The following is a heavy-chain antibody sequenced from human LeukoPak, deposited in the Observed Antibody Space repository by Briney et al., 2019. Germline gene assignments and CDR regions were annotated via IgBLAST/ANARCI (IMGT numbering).Heavy chain of an antibody. J-gene: IGHJ4*02. CDR1: GFTFSSYA. D-gene: IGHD2-21*01. Sequence: GGSLRLSCAASGFTFSSYAMSWVRQAPGKGLEWVSAISGSGGSGFYADSVKGRFTISRDNSKNTLYLQMNSLRADDTAVYYCAKDSCAPSCFYFDYWSQGSPVAVSS. CDR3: AKDSCAPSCFYFDY. CDR2: ISGSGGSG. V-gene: IGHV3-23*01.